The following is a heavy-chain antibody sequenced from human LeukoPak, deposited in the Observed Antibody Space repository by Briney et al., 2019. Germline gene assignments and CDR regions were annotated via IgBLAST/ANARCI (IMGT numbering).Heavy chain of an antibody. CDR2: ISGSGGST. CDR3: AKMEKDIVVVPAAICAFDI. CDR1: GFTFSSYA. D-gene: IGHD2-2*01. Sequence: GGYLRLSCAASGFTFSSYAMSWVRQAPGKGLEWVSAISGSGGSTYYADSVKGRFTISRDNSKNTLYLQMNSLRAEDTAVYYCAKMEKDIVVVPAAICAFDIWGQGTMVTVSS. J-gene: IGHJ3*02. V-gene: IGHV3-23*01.